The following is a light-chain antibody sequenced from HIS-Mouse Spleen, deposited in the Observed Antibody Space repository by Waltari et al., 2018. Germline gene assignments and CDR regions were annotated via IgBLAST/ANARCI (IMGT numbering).Light chain of an antibody. CDR2: KAS. V-gene: IGKV1-5*03. CDR3: QQYNSYWT. Sequence: DIQMTQSPSTLSASVGDRVTSTCRASQSISRSLAWYQQKPGKAPTLLIYKASSLESGVPSRFSGSGSGTEFTLTISSLQPDDFATYYCQQYNSYWTFGQGTNVEIK. J-gene: IGKJ1*01. CDR1: QSISRS.